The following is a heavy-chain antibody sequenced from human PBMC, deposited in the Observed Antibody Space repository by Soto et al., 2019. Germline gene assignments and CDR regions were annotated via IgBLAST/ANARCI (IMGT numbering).Heavy chain of an antibody. CDR2: INPNSGGT. D-gene: IGHD6-19*01. CDR3: ARDKDSGWYLLGVGLDY. Sequence: GASVKVSCKASGYTFTGYYMHWVRQAPGQGLDWMGWINPNSGGTNYAQKFQGRVTMTRDTSISTAYMELSRLRSDDTAVYYCARDKDSGWYLLGVGLDYWGQGTLVTVSS. CDR1: GYTFTGYY. J-gene: IGHJ4*02. V-gene: IGHV1-2*02.